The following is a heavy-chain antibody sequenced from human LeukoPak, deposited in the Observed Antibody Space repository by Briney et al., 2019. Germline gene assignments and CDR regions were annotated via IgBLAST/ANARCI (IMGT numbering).Heavy chain of an antibody. CDR2: IYSGGTT. Sequence: GGSLRLSCAASGFTVSSNYMSWVRQTPGKGLEWVSVIYSGGTTYYADSVKGRFTISRDNSKNTLYLQMNSLRAEDTAVYYCARATYYYDSRLDYWGQGTLVTVSS. V-gene: IGHV3-53*05. J-gene: IGHJ4*02. D-gene: IGHD3-22*01. CDR3: ARATYYYDSRLDY. CDR1: GFTVSSNY.